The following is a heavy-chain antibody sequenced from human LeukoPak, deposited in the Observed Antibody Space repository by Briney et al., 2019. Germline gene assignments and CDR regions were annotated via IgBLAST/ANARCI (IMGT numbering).Heavy chain of an antibody. CDR2: INGSGTNL. CDR1: GFTFSDSF. D-gene: IGHD4-17*01. V-gene: IGHV3-11*04. J-gene: IGHJ4*02. CDR3: ARRDYDSYFDY. Sequence: RFLRLSCAASGFTFSDSFMSWIRQAPGKGLQWLAYINGSGTNLYYADAVRGRFTISRDNAKNSLYLQMNSLRADDTAIYYCARRDYDSYFDYWGQGTLVTVSS.